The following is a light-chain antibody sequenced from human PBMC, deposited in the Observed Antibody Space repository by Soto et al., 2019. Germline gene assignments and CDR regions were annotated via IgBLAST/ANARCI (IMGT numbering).Light chain of an antibody. Sequence: EIVLTQSPGTLSLSPGERATLSSRASQSVSSSYLAWYQQKPGQAPRLLIYGASSRATGIPDRFSGSGSGTDFTLTISRLEPEDFAVYYCQHYDSSPLTFGRGTKVEI. CDR1: QSVSSSY. CDR3: QHYDSSPLT. CDR2: GAS. V-gene: IGKV3-20*01. J-gene: IGKJ4*01.